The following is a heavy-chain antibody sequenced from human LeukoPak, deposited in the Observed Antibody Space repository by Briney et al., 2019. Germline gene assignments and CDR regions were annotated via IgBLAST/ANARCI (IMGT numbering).Heavy chain of an antibody. CDR2: IYYGGST. CDR3: ARGTMTTVTYYFDY. D-gene: IGHD4-17*01. J-gene: IGHJ4*02. CDR1: GGSISSYY. Sequence: SETLSLTCTVSGGSISSYYWSWIRQPPGKGLEWIGYIYYGGSTNYNASLKSRVTISLDTSKNQFSLKLSSVTAADTAVYYCARGTMTTVTYYFDYWGQGTLVTVSS. V-gene: IGHV4-59*12.